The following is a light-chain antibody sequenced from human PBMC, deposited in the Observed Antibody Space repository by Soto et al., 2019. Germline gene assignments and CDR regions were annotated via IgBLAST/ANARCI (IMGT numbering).Light chain of an antibody. CDR1: QSVSSN. Sequence: ERVVTRGPPTLSVTLGERATLSCRASQSVSSNLAWYQLKPGQAPRLVLYGASSRATGIPDRFSGSGFGTDFTLTITRLEPEDFAVYYCQQYNKWPRTFGQGTKVDI. J-gene: IGKJ1*01. V-gene: IGKV3D-15*01. CDR3: QQYNKWPRT. CDR2: GAS.